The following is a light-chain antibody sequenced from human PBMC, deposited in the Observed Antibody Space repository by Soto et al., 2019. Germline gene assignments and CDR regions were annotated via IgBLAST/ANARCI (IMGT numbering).Light chain of an antibody. Sequence: QSVLTQPPSASGTPGQTVTISCSGSSSNIGSNTVNWYQQLPGTAPKLLIYSNNQRPSGVPDRFSGSKSGTSASLAISGLQSEDEADYYCAAWDDSLSGSLFGGGTKVTVL. CDR3: AAWDDSLSGSL. V-gene: IGLV1-44*01. CDR1: SSNIGSNT. CDR2: SNN. J-gene: IGLJ3*02.